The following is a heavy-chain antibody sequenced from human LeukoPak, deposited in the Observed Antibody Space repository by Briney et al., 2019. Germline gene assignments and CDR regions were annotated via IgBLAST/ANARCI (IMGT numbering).Heavy chain of an antibody. Sequence: SETLSLTCAVSGVSISSNNWWGWVRQPPGKGLEWIGEIYHSGSPNYNPSLKSQVTISVDKSRNHFSLNLSSVTAADTAVYYCARVNINNWHSCDYWGQGTLVTVSS. CDR2: IYHSGSP. V-gene: IGHV4-4*02. CDR1: GVSISSNNW. J-gene: IGHJ4*02. D-gene: IGHD1-1*01. CDR3: ARVNINNWHSCDY.